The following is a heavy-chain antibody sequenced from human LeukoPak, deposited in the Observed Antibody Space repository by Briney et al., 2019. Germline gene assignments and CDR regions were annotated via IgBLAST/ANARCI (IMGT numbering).Heavy chain of an antibody. J-gene: IGHJ4*02. CDR2: ISGSGGST. D-gene: IGHD2-2*02. CDR1: GFTFSSYA. CDR3: AKDSDIVVVPAAILRGSFDY. V-gene: IGHV3-23*01. Sequence: GGSLRLSCAASGFTFSSYAMSWVRQAPGKGLEWVSAISGSGGSTYYADSVKGRFTISRDNSKNTLYLQMNSLRAEDTVVYYCAKDSDIVVVPAAILRGSFDYWGQGTLVTVSS.